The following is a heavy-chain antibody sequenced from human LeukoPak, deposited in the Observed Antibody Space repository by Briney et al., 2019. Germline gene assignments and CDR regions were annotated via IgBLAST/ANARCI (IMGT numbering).Heavy chain of an antibody. CDR1: GGTFSSYA. V-gene: IGHV1-69*05. CDR2: IIPIFGTA. CDR3: ARGFWSGYPFDY. D-gene: IGHD3-3*01. Sequence: GSSVKVSCKASGGTFSSYAISWVRQAPGQGLEWMGGIIPIFGTANYAQKFQGRVTITTDESTSTAYMELSSLRSEDTAVYYCARGFWSGYPFDYWGQGTLVTVSS. J-gene: IGHJ4*02.